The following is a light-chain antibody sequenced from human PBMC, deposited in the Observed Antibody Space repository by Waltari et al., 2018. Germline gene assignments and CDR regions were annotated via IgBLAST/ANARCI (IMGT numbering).Light chain of an antibody. CDR1: QTFSSSY. Sequence: EIVLTQSPGTLSLSPGERATLSCRASQTFSSSYLAWYQQKPGQAPRLLIYGASTRAAGCPVRFSGSGSGTDFTLTISRLEPEDFAVYYCKHYGTSPPLTFGGGTKMEIK. CDR2: GAS. CDR3: KHYGTSPPLT. V-gene: IGKV3-20*01. J-gene: IGKJ4*01.